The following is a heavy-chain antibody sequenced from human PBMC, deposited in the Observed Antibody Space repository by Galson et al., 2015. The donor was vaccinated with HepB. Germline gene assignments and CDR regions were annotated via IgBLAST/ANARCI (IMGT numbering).Heavy chain of an antibody. Sequence: SLRLSCATSGFIFSKYSMSWVRQAPGKGLQWVSAITGGGERRYYADSVEGRFTTSRDNTRNTVFLLMTSLRVDDTAVYYCAKGAIQGATPHSFDYWGQGTLVTVSS. CDR2: ITGGGERR. CDR3: AKGAIQGATPHSFDY. CDR1: GFIFSKYS. J-gene: IGHJ4*02. D-gene: IGHD3-16*01. V-gene: IGHV3-23*01.